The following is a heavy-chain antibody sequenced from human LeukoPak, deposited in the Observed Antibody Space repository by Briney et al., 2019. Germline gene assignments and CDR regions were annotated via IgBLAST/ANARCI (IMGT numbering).Heavy chain of an antibody. D-gene: IGHD5-18*01. CDR2: INHSGST. J-gene: IGHJ4*02. Sequence: HSETLSLTCAVYGGSFSGYYWSWIRQPPGKGLEWIGEINHSGSTNYNPSLKSRVTISVDTSKNQFSLKLSSVTAAGTAVYYCARGIQLWLRDFAYWGQGTLVTVSS. CDR1: GGSFSGYY. V-gene: IGHV4-34*01. CDR3: ARGIQLWLRDFAY.